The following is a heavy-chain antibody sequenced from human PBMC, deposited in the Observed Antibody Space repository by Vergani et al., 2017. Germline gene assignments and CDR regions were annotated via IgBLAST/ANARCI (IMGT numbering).Heavy chain of an antibody. CDR3: ARPSYGSEYDSYYGLDV. V-gene: IGHV3-48*01. CDR1: GFMFNNYA. J-gene: IGHJ6*02. CDR2: ISLSGATK. Sequence: EVSLMESGGDLVQPGGSLTVSCVGCGFMFNNYAMHWVRQAPGKGLEWVAYISLSGATKYYADSVAGRFTVSRDSVKYSVSLHMNSLRADDTAVYYCARPSYGSEYDSYYGLDVWGQGTTVIVSS. D-gene: IGHD3-10*01.